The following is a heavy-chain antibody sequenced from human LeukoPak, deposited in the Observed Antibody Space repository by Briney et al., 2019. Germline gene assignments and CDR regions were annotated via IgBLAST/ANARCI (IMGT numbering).Heavy chain of an antibody. V-gene: IGHV3-21*04. Sequence: GGSLRLSCAASGFTFSSYSMNWVRQAPGKGLEWVSSISSSSSYIYYADSVKGRFTISRDNSKNTLYLQMNSLRAEDTAVYYCAKQAANYYGSGSYYRYFDYWGQGTLVTVSS. CDR3: AKQAANYYGSGSYYRYFDY. J-gene: IGHJ4*02. CDR2: ISSSSSYI. D-gene: IGHD3-10*01. CDR1: GFTFSSYS.